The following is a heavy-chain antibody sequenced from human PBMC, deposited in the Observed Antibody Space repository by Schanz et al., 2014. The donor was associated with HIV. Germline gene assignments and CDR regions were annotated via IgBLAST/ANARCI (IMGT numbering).Heavy chain of an antibody. CDR1: GFSFSDYW. Sequence: EVQLVESGGGLVQPGGSLTLSCAASGFSFSDYWMHWVRQVPGKGLLWVSRMNNDVSSRLYADSVKGRFTISRDNAKNTLYMQMNSPRDADKAVYYCATGHTSGLFQGGPDSWGQGTLVTVSS. J-gene: IGHJ4*02. CDR3: ATGHTSGLFQGGPDS. D-gene: IGHD6-19*01. CDR2: MNNDVSSR. V-gene: IGHV3-74*01.